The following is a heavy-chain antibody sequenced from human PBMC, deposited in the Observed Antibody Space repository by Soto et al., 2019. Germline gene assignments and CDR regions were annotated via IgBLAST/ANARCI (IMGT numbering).Heavy chain of an antibody. V-gene: IGHV1-69*01. CDR1: GGTFSSYA. CDR2: IIPIFGTA. CDR3: ARTVSNTAMVTGDVYSYYGMDV. Sequence: QVQLVQSGAEVKKPGSSVKVSCKASGGTFSSYAISWVRQAPGQGLEWMGGIIPIFGTANYAQKFQGRVTMTADESTSTAYMELSSLRSEDTAVYYCARTVSNTAMVTGDVYSYYGMDVWGQGTTVTVSS. J-gene: IGHJ6*02. D-gene: IGHD5-18*01.